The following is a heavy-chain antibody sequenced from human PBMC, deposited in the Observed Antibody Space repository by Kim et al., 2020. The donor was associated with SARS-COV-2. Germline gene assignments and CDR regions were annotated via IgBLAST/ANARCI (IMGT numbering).Heavy chain of an antibody. V-gene: IGHV3-21*01. CDR3: ARDPHWLFYAFDI. CDR2: ISSSSSYI. J-gene: IGHJ3*02. CDR1: GFTFSSYS. Sequence: GGSLRLSCAASGFTFSSYSMNWVRQAPGKGLEWVSSISSSSSYIYYADSVKGRFTISRDNAKNSLYLQMNSLRAEDTAVYYCARDPHWLFYAFDIWGQGTMVTVSS. D-gene: IGHD3-9*01.